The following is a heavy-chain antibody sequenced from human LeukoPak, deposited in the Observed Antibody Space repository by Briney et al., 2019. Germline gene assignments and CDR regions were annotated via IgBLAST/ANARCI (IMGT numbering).Heavy chain of an antibody. Sequence: PGASLRLSCAASGFTFSKYWMLWVRQAPGKGLDSVLRINTDGTVTTYADSVKGRFTVSRDNADNTMFLQMNSVRDEDTAVYYCATKQWLAPPPDSWGQGTPVTVSS. D-gene: IGHD6-19*01. CDR2: INTDGTVT. V-gene: IGHV3-74*01. J-gene: IGHJ4*02. CDR3: ATKQWLAPPPDS. CDR1: GFTFSKYW.